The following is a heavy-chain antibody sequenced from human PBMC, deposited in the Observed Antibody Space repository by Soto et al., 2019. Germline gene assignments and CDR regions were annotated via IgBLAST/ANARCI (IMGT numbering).Heavy chain of an antibody. D-gene: IGHD4-17*01. J-gene: IGHJ4*02. V-gene: IGHV4-39*01. CDR2: IFSTGTT. CDR1: GDSISSSTYY. Sequence: ETLSLTCTVSGDSISSSTYYWGWIRRPPGKGLEWIATIFSTGTTHYNPSLRSRVTISVDTSKNQFSLTVRSVTAADTAAYYCARHDYGDGFSYWGQGSQVTVSS. CDR3: ARHDYGDGFSY.